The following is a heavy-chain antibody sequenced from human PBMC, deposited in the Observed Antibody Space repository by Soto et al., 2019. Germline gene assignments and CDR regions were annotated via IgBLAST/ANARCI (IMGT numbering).Heavy chain of an antibody. CDR1: GFTFSNYG. CDR2: IWSDGSNK. Sequence: QVQLVESGGGVVQPGRSLRLSCAASGFTFSNYGMHWVRQAPGKGLEWVAVIWSDGSNKYYADSVKGRFTISRDNSKNTLYLQMNSLRAEDTAVYYCALEGEGAIRRSYFDYWGQGTLVTVSS. J-gene: IGHJ4*02. V-gene: IGHV3-33*01. CDR3: ALEGEGAIRRSYFDY. D-gene: IGHD3-16*01.